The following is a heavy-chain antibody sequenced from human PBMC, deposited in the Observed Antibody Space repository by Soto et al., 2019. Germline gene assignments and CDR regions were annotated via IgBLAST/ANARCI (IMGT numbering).Heavy chain of an antibody. CDR3: ASGCIVATHYYYGMDV. D-gene: IGHD5-12*01. CDR1: GYSISSSNW. J-gene: IGHJ6*02. CDR2: IYYSGTT. Sequence: SETLSLTCAVSGYSISSSNWWGWIRQPPGKGLEWIGYIYYSGTTYYNPSLKSRVTMSVDTSKNQFSLKLSSVTAADTAVYYCASGCIVATHYYYGMDVWGQGTTVTVSS. V-gene: IGHV4-28*01.